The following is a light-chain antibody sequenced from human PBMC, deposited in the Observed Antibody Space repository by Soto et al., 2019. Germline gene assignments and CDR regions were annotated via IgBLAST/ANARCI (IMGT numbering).Light chain of an antibody. V-gene: IGKV3-11*01. CDR3: QQRSNWPPLT. J-gene: IGKJ4*01. Sequence: EIVLTQSPATLSLSPGERATLSRRASQSVSSYLAWYQQKPGQAPRLLIYDASNRATGIPARFSGSGSGTDFTLTISSLGPEDFAVYYCQQRSNWPPLTFGGGT. CDR2: DAS. CDR1: QSVSSY.